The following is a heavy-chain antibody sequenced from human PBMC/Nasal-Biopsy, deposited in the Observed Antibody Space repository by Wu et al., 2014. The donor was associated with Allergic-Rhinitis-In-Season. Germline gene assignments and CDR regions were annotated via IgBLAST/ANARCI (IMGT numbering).Heavy chain of an antibody. CDR3: ARVAAAAGRDYFDT. CDR2: VYSGGST. CDR1: GLTVKTNY. Sequence: LRLSCAASGLTVKTNYMAWVRQAPGKGLEWVVSVYSGGSTFFADSVKGRFTISRDEAKNRLFLQMDSLSANDTAVYYCARVAAAAGRDYFDTWGQGTRVSVSS. D-gene: IGHD6-13*01. J-gene: IGHJ5*02. V-gene: IGHV3-66*01.